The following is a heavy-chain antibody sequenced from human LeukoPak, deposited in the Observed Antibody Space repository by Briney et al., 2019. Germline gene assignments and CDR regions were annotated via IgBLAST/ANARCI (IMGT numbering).Heavy chain of an antibody. J-gene: IGHJ4*02. D-gene: IGHD3-10*01. CDR1: GYTFTGYY. Sequence: ASVKVSCKASGYTFTGYYMHWVRQAPGQGLEWMGWINPNSGGTDYAQKFQGRVTMTRDTSISTAYMELSRLRSDDAAVYYCARVTWGGSGSYHYFDYWGQGTLVTVSS. V-gene: IGHV1-2*02. CDR2: INPNSGGT. CDR3: ARVTWGGSGSYHYFDY.